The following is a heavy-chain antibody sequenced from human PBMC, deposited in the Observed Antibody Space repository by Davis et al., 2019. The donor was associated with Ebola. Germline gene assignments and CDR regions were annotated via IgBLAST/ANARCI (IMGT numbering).Heavy chain of an antibody. CDR3: ARGYGSEIPRCAS. J-gene: IGHJ5*02. Sequence: SETLPLTCTVSGSSISRGDYSGWLRQPPRNGQEWIGYIYYSGGHHYHPSPKSRVTISVDTSKNQFSLKLSSVAAADTAVYYCARGYGSEIPRCASWGQGTLVTVSS. D-gene: IGHD3-10*01. CDR1: GSSISRGDY. V-gene: IGHV4-61*08. CDR2: IYYSGGH.